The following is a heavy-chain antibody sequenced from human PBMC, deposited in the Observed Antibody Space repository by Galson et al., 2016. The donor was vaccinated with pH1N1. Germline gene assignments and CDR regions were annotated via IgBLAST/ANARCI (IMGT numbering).Heavy chain of an antibody. CDR2: FDPEDGET. J-gene: IGHJ6*02. V-gene: IGHV1-24*01. CDR1: GYTLTELS. D-gene: IGHD6-13*01. Sequence: SVKVSCKVSGYTLTELSMHWVRQAPGKGLEWMGGFDPEDGETIYAQKFQGRVTMTEDTSTDTAYMELSSLRSKDTAVYYCATVIAAGYGMDVWGQGTTVTVS. CDR3: ATVIAAGYGMDV.